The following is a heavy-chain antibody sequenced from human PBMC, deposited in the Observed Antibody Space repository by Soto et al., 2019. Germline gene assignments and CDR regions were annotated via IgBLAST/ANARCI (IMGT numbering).Heavy chain of an antibody. CDR3: ARESRSWYGSIWDY. J-gene: IGHJ4*02. CDR1: GGSISSYY. V-gene: IGHV4-59*12. CDR2: IYFSGGT. Sequence: SETLSLTCTVSGGSISSYYWSWIRQPPGKGLEWIGYIYFSGGTNYIPSLKSRVTISVDTSKNQFSLKLSSVTAADTAVYYCARESRSWYGSIWDYWGQGTLVTVSS. D-gene: IGHD6-13*01.